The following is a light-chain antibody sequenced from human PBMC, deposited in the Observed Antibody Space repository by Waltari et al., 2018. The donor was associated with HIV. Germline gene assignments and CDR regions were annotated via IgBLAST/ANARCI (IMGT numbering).Light chain of an antibody. Sequence: QSVLTQPPSASGTPGQRVTISCSGSRSNIGSNFVYWYQQLPGMAPKLLIYRNNQRPSGSPDRFAGSKSGTSASLAISGRRSEDGADYYCAVWDDSLTGHVVFGGGTKLTVL. CDR2: RNN. J-gene: IGLJ2*01. V-gene: IGLV1-47*01. CDR3: AVWDDSLTGHVV. CDR1: RSNIGSNF.